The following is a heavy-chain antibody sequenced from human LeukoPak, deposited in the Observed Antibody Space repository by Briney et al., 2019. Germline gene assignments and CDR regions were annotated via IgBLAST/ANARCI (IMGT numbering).Heavy chain of an antibody. V-gene: IGHV3-53*01. CDR2: IYSGGST. J-gene: IGHJ4*02. CDR1: GFTFSSNY. CDR3: AKSPLAVVVPAASYFDY. D-gene: IGHD2-2*01. Sequence: QTGGSLRLSCAASGFTFSSNYMSWVRQAPGKGLEWVSVIYSGGSTYYADSVKGRFTISRDNSKNTLYLQMNSLRAEDTAVYYCAKSPLAVVVPAASYFDYWGQGTLVTVSS.